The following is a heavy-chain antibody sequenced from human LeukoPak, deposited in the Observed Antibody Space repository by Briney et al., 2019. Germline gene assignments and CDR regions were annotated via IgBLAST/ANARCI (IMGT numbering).Heavy chain of an antibody. CDR1: GFTFAGHT. CDR3: AKDPNPFYDYK. J-gene: IGHJ4*02. CDR2: IGGRDDRT. Sequence: GGSLRLSCAASGFTFAGHTMTWLRQAPGKGLEWVSIIGGRDDRTYYADSVEGRFTISRDNSKNILYLQMSSLRAEDTAVYYCAKDPNPFYDYKWGQGTPVTVSS. D-gene: IGHD5/OR15-5a*01. V-gene: IGHV3-23*01.